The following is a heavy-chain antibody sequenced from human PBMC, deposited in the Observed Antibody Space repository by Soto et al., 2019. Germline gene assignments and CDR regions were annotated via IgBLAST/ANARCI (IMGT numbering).Heavy chain of an antibody. CDR2: IYHSGST. CDR1: GYSISSGYY. J-gene: IGHJ4*02. D-gene: IGHD6-13*01. V-gene: IGHV4-38-2*02. Sequence: SETLSLTCAVSGYSISSGYYWGWIRQPPGKGLEWIGSIYHSGSTYYNPSLKSRVTISVDTSKNQFSLKLSSVTAADTAVYYCARDRRIAAAATDGHFDYWGQGTLVTVSS. CDR3: ARDRRIAAAATDGHFDY.